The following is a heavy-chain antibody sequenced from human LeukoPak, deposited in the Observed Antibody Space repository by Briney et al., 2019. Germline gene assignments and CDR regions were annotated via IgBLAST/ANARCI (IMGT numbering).Heavy chain of an antibody. J-gene: IGHJ4*02. CDR1: EFTFSSYG. V-gene: IGHV3-30*03. CDR3: AREQAVAGTRIFDY. Sequence: PGRSLRLSCAASEFTFSSYGMHWVRQAPGKGLEWVAVISYDGSNKYYADSVKGRFTISRDNSKNTLYMQMNSLRAEDTAVYYCAREQAVAGTRIFDYWGQGTLATVSS. D-gene: IGHD6-19*01. CDR2: ISYDGSNK.